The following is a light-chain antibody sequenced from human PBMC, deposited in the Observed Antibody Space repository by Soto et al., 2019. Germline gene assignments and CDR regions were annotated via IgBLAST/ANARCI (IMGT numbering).Light chain of an antibody. CDR3: QQSYSTPRT. V-gene: IGKV1-39*01. CDR2: AAS. J-gene: IGKJ1*01. Sequence: DIQITQSPSSLSSSVVDRDTITCRSSQSISSYLNWYQQKPGKAPKLLIYAASSLQSGVPSRFSGSGSGTDFTLTISSLQPEDFATYYCQQSYSTPRTFGQGTKVDIK. CDR1: QSISSY.